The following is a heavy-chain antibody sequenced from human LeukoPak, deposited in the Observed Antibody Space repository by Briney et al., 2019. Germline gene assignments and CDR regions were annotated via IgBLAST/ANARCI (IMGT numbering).Heavy chain of an antibody. J-gene: IGHJ4*02. CDR1: GYTLTELS. CDR2: FDREDGET. V-gene: IGHV1-24*01. Sequence: DSVKVSCKVSGYTLTELSLHWVRQAPGKGLEWMGGFDREDGETIYAQKFQGRVTMTEDTSTDTAYMELSSLRSEDTAVPYCATDSPWVVFGGSSSWYYFDYWGQGTLVTVSS. CDR3: ATDSPWVVFGGSSSWYYFDY. D-gene: IGHD6-13*01.